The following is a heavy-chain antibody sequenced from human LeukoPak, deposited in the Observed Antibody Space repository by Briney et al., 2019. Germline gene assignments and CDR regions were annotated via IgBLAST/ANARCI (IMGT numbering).Heavy chain of an antibody. Sequence: SQTLSLTCTVSGGSLGGDLFFWNCVRQPAGTGLEWLGRVSASGTPNSNPSLKTGFTVSVNTPKNQYSLMRSSGAAADTAVYYCAKVLVIPATRWSDAWSEGSLVTVSS. J-gene: IGHJ5*02. CDR2: VSASGTP. CDR3: AKVLVIPATRWSDA. CDR1: GGSLGGDLFF. V-gene: IGHV4-61*02. D-gene: IGHD2-15*01.